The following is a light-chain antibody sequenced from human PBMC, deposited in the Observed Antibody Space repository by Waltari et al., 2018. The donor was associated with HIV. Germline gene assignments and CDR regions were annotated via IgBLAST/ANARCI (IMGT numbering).Light chain of an antibody. CDR3: LLSYAGSRTVV. J-gene: IGLJ2*01. Sequence: QAVVTQEPSLTVSPGGTVTLTCGSSSGPVTSGHHPYWFQQKPGQAPRTLIYDTTYKHSWTPARFSGSLLGGKAALTLSGAQPEDEADYYCLLSYAGSRTVVFGGGTKLTIV. V-gene: IGLV7-46*01. CDR2: DTT. CDR1: SGPVTSGHH.